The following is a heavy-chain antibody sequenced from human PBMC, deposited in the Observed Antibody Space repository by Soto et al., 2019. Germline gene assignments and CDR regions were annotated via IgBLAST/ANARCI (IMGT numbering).Heavy chain of an antibody. D-gene: IGHD1-1*01. CDR3: ARDSRKGTYFDY. CDR1: GFXFSSYG. CDR2: IWYDGSNK. J-gene: IGHJ4*02. V-gene: IGHV3-33*01. Sequence: PGGSLRLSCAASGFXFSSYGMHWVRQAPGKGLEWVAVIWYDGSNKYYADSVKGRFTISRDNSKNTLYLQMNSLRAEDTAVYYCARDSRKGTYFDYWGQGTLVTVSS.